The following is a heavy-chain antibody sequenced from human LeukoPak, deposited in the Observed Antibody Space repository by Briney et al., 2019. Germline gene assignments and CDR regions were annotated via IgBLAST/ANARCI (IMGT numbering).Heavy chain of an antibody. CDR1: GFTFSSYA. V-gene: IGHV3-33*08. J-gene: IGHJ4*02. D-gene: IGHD3-22*01. Sequence: GRSLRLSCAASGFTFSSYAMHWVRQAPGKGLEWVAVIWYDGSNKYYADSVKGRFTISRDNSKNTLYLQMNSLRAEDTAVYYCARDGGEDYDSSGYYFWGQGTLVTVSS. CDR3: ARDGGEDYDSSGYYF. CDR2: IWYDGSNK.